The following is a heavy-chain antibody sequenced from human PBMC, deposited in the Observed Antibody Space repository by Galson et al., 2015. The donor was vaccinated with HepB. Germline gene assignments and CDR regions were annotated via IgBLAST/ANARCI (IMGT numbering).Heavy chain of an antibody. CDR1: GYSFTSYW. J-gene: IGHJ4*02. CDR2: IDPSDSYT. D-gene: IGHD3-10*01. V-gene: IGHV5-10-1*01. CDR3: ARHPPTYYYGSGSYRAGFDY. Sequence: QSGAEVKKPGESLRISCKGSGYSFTSYWISWVRQMPGKGLEWMGRIDPSDSYTNYSPSFQGHVTISADKSISTAYRQWSSLKASDTAMYYCARHPPTYYYGSGSYRAGFDYWGQGTLVTVSS.